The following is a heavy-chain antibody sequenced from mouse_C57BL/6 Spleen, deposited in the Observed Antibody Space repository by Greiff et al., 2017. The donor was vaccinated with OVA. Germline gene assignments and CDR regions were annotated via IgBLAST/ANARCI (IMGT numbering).Heavy chain of an antibody. CDR2: IYPGDGDT. CDR3: ATYGNYEDYAMDY. D-gene: IGHD2-1*01. J-gene: IGHJ4*01. CDR1: GYAFSSSW. V-gene: IGHV1-82*01. Sequence: QVQLQQSGPELVKPGASVKISCKASGYAFSSSWMNWVKQRPGKGLEWIGRIYPGDGDTNYNGKFKGKATLTADKSSSTAYMQLSSLTSEDSAVYFCATYGNYEDYAMDYWGQGTSVTVSS.